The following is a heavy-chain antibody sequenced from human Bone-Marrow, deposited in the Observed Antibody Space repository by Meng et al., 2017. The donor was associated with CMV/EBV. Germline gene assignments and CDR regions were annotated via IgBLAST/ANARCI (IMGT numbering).Heavy chain of an antibody. CDR3: ASIAARPGSDY. J-gene: IGHJ4*02. D-gene: IGHD6-6*01. V-gene: IGHV3-74*01. CDR1: GFTFSSYW. Sequence: GESLKISCAASGFTFSSYWMHWVRQAPGKGLVWVSRINSDGSSTSYADSVKGRFTISRDNAKNTLYLQMNSLRAEDTAVYYCASIAARPGSDYWGQGTRVTGSS. CDR2: INSDGSST.